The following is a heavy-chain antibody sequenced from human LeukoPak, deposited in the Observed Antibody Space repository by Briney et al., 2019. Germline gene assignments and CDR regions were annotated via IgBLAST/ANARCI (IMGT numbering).Heavy chain of an antibody. CDR1: GASISSHF. D-gene: IGHD1-26*01. Sequence: KPSETLSLTCTVSGASISSHFWSWIRQPPGKGLEWIGYIHYSGSTNYNPSLKSRVTISVDTSNNQFSLRLSSVPAADTAVYYCARDGYSGSSLFYYWGQGTLVTVSS. CDR3: ARDGYSGSSLFYY. J-gene: IGHJ4*02. V-gene: IGHV4-59*11. CDR2: IHYSGST.